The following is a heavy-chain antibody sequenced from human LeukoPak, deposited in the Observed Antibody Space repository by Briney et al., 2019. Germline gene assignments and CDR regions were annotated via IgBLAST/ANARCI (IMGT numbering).Heavy chain of an antibody. CDR3: ARARYLSGNYDDAFDI. V-gene: IGHV1-18*01. J-gene: IGHJ3*02. CDR2: ISAYNGNT. D-gene: IGHD3-10*01. CDR1: GYTFKNYG. Sequence: ASVKVSCKASGYTFKNYGVSWVRQAPGHGPEWMGWISAYNGNTNFAQTLQARVTMTTDTSTNTAYMELSGLISDDTAMYYCARARYLSGNYDDAFDIWGQGTMVTVSS.